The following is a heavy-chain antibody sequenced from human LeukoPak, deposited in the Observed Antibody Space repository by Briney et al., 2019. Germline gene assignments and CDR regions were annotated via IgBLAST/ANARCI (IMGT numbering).Heavy chain of an antibody. CDR3: VRHDSFIPF. CDR1: GFTFTNYA. V-gene: IGHV3-23*01. Sequence: GGSLRLSCAASGFTFTNYAMTWVRQAPGKGLEWVSSISDTYATTYYTDSVKGRCTISRGNSKNTVSLQLNNLRAEDTAVYFCVRHDSFIPFWGQGTLVTVSS. J-gene: IGHJ4*02. D-gene: IGHD2-21*01. CDR2: ISDTYATT.